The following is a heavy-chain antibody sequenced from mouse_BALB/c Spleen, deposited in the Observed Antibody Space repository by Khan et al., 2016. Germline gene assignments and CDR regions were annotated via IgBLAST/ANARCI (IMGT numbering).Heavy chain of an antibody. CDR1: GYSITSGYA. Sequence: EVQLQESGPGLVKPSQSLSLTCTVTGYSITSGYAWNWIRQFPGNKLEWMGYINYSGSTTYNPSLKSQISITRDTSKNQFFLQLKSVTTEDTATYYGARDYDGSSFFDYWGQGTTLTVSS. CDR3: ARDYDGSSFFDY. CDR2: INYSGST. J-gene: IGHJ2*01. V-gene: IGHV3-2*02. D-gene: IGHD1-1*01.